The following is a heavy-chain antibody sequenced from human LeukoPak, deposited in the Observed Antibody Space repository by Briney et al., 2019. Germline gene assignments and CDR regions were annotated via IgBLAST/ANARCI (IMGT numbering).Heavy chain of an antibody. J-gene: IGHJ2*01. CDR3: ARSSLDWYFDL. CDR1: GHTFTGNY. Sequence: GASVKVSCETSGHTFTGNYIHWVRQAPGQGLEWMGWVNPNSGDTNYAQNFQARVTMTWDTSISTVYLELSRLTSDDTAVYYCARSSLDWYFDLWGRGTLLTVSS. V-gene: IGHV1-2*02. CDR2: VNPNSGDT.